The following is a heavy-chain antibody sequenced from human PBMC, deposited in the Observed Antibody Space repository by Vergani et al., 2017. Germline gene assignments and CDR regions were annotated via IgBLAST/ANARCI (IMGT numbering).Heavy chain of an antibody. CDR3: AKVAEGGYGFSVDY. V-gene: IGHV3-53*01. Sequence: EVQLVESGGGLIQPGGSLRLSCAASGFTVSSNYMSWVRQAPGKGLEWVSVIYSGGSTYYADSVKGRFTISRDNSKNTLYLQMNSLRAEDTAVYYCAKVAEGGYGFSVDYWGQGTLVTVSS. J-gene: IGHJ4*02. CDR1: GFTVSSNY. CDR2: IYSGGST. D-gene: IGHD5-12*01.